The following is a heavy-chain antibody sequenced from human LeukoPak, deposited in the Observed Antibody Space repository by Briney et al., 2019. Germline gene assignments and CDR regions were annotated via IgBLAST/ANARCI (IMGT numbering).Heavy chain of an antibody. CDR3: ARVAAMNAFDI. CDR1: GGSISSYY. V-gene: IGHV4-59*01. D-gene: IGHD2-2*01. J-gene: IGHJ3*02. CDR2: IYYSGST. Sequence: SETLPLTCTVSGGSISSYYWSWIRQPPGKGLEWIGYIYYSGSTNYNPSLKSRVTISVDTSKDQFSLKLSSVTAADTAVYYRARVAAMNAFDIWGQGTMVTVSS.